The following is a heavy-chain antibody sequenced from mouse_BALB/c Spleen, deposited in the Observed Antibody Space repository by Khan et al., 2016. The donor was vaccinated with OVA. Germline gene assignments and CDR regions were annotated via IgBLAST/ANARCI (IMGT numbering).Heavy chain of an antibody. CDR1: GYTFTSYV. D-gene: IGHD1-1*01. V-gene: IGHV1S136*01. J-gene: IGHJ3*01. Sequence: EVQLQQSGPELVKPGASVKMSCKASGYTFTSYVMHWVKQKPGQGLEWIGYINPYNDGTKYNEKFKGKATLHSDKSSSTAYMERNSLTSEDSAGYYCARGDYYAQVAYWGQGTLVTDSA. CDR2: INPYNDGT. CDR3: ARGDYYAQVAY.